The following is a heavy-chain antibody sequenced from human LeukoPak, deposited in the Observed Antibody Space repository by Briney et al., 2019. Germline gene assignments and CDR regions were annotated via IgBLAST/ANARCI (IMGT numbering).Heavy chain of an antibody. Sequence: SETLSLTCTVSGDSISNYYWSWIRQPAGKGLEWIGRIYTSGSTNYNPSLKSRVTMSLDTSKNQFSLNLNSVTAADTAMYYCARAEWRGVITSNWFDPWGQGTLVTVSS. V-gene: IGHV4-4*07. J-gene: IGHJ5*02. D-gene: IGHD3-10*01. CDR1: GDSISNYY. CDR3: ARAEWRGVITSNWFDP. CDR2: IYTSGST.